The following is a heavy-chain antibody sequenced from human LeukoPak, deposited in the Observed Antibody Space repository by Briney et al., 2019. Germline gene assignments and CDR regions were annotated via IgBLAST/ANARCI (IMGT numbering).Heavy chain of an antibody. V-gene: IGHV4-59*08. CDR2: IYYSGST. CDR1: GGSISSYY. D-gene: IGHD2-15*01. CDR3: ARHPRWYYFDY. Sequence: KPSETLSLTCTVSGGSISSYYWSWIRQPPGKGLEWIGYIYYSGSTNYNPSLKSRVTISVDTSKNQFSLKLSSVTAADTAVYYCARHPRWYYFDYWGQGTLVTVSS. J-gene: IGHJ4*02.